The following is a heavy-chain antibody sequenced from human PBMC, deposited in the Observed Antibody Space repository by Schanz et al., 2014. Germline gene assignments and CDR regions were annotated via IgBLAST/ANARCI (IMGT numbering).Heavy chain of an antibody. D-gene: IGHD2-2*01. V-gene: IGHV3-48*01. J-gene: IGHJ6*04. CDR3: ARDLSSLIQGDV. CDR2: ISSSSATI. Sequence: VQLVESGGDLVQPGGSLRLSCEASGFTFSNYGMNWVRQAPEKGLEWVSYISSSSATIYYADSVKGRFTISRDNAKNLLYLQMNGLRAEDTAVYFCARDLSSLIQGDVWGKGTTVTVSS. CDR1: GFTFSNYG.